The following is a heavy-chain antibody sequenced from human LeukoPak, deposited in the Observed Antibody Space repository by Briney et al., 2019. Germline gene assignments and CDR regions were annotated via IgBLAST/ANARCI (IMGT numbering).Heavy chain of an antibody. Sequence: PSETLSLTCTVSGVSISSYYWSWIRQPPGKGLEWIGYIYYSGSTNYNPSLKSRVTISVDTSKNQFSLKLSSVTAADTAVYYCARGGDSSSWYLNWFDPWGQGTLVTVSS. V-gene: IGHV4-59*01. CDR3: ARGGDSSSWYLNWFDP. D-gene: IGHD6-13*01. CDR2: IYYSGST. J-gene: IGHJ5*02. CDR1: GVSISSYY.